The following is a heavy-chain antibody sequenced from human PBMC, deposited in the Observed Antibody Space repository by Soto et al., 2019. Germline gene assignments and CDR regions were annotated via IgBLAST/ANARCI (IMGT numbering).Heavy chain of an antibody. V-gene: IGHV3-21*01. CDR1: GFSFRSYS. Sequence: EVQLVGSGGGLVKPRGSLRLSCAASGFSFRSYSMNWVRQAPGKGLEWVSSISSSSSYIYYADSVKGRFTISRDNAKNSLYLQMNSLRAEDTAVYYCASSGYGQFDYWGQGTLVTVSS. CDR2: ISSSSSYI. CDR3: ASSGYGQFDY. D-gene: IGHD5-18*01. J-gene: IGHJ4*02.